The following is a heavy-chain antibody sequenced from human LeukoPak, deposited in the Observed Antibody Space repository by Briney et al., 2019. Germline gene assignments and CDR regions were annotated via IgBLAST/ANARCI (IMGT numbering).Heavy chain of an antibody. Sequence: SETLSLTCTVSGGSISSYYWSWIRQPPGKGLEWIGYIYYSGSTNYNPSLKSRVTISVDTSKNQFSLKLSSVTAADTAVYYCARDKADSNYHPLDYWGQGTLVTVSS. CDR1: GGSISSYY. CDR2: IYYSGST. D-gene: IGHD4-11*01. V-gene: IGHV4-59*12. CDR3: ARDKADSNYHPLDY. J-gene: IGHJ4*02.